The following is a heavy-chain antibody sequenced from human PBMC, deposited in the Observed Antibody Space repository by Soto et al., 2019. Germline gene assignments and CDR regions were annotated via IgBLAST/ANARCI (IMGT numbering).Heavy chain of an antibody. CDR1: GFHFRSYG. CDR2: LSGSGGST. Sequence: EVQLLESGGGLVQPGGSLRLSCAASGFHFRSYGMSWVRQAPGKGLEWVSGLSGSGGSTYYADSVKGRFTISRDISNNTLYLQLNSLRAEDTAVYYCATQDFRGATGTTWGQGTLVTVSS. CDR3: ATQDFRGATGTT. D-gene: IGHD1-1*01. J-gene: IGHJ4*02. V-gene: IGHV3-23*01.